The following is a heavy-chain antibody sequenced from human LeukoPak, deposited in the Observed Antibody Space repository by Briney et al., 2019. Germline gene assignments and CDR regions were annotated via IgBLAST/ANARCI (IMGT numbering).Heavy chain of an antibody. J-gene: IGHJ4*02. Sequence: GVLRLFLATSGFTFSSYWISWGRQAPGKGLGWVSSISSSSSYIYYAESVKGRFTMSRDNAKNSLYLQMNSLGAEDTAVYYCARATTYDILTGYFDYWGQGTLVTVSS. CDR1: GFTFSSYW. D-gene: IGHD3-9*01. CDR2: ISSSSSYI. CDR3: ARATTYDILTGYFDY. V-gene: IGHV3-21*01.